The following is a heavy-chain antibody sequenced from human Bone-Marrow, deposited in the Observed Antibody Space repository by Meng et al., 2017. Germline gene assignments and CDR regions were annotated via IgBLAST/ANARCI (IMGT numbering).Heavy chain of an antibody. CDR2: TYYRSKWYN. J-gene: IGHJ6*02. CDR1: GDSSSSKSAA. D-gene: IGHD5-12*01. Sequence: SATLSLTCAISGDSSSSKSAAWNWIRQSASIGLEWLGTTYYRSKWYNDNAVSVKSRITINPDTSKNHFSLQLNSVTPEDTAVYYCARAVIVATAWYYDYGMDVWGQGTTVTVSS. V-gene: IGHV6-1*01. CDR3: ARAVIVATAWYYDYGMDV.